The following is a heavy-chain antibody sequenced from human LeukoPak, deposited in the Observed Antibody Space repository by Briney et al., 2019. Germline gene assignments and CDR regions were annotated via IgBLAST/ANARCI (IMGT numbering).Heavy chain of an antibody. CDR2: INPSGGST. D-gene: IGHD3-22*01. CDR1: GYTFTSYY. J-gene: IGHJ1*01. Sequence: ASVKVSCKASGYTFTSYYMHWVRQAPGQGLEWMGIINPSGGSTSYAQKFQGRVTMTRDMSTSTVYMELSSLRSEDTAVYYCAKRVTDSSGYYYFTEYFQHWGQGTLVTVSS. V-gene: IGHV1-46*01. CDR3: AKRVTDSSGYYYFTEYFQH.